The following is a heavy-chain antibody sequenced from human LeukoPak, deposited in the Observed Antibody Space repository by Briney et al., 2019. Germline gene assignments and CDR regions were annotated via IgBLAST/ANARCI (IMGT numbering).Heavy chain of an antibody. V-gene: IGHV4-39*01. CDR2: IYYSGST. CDR1: GGSVSSGSYY. J-gene: IGHJ4*02. CDR3: ATYSGSYYFHY. Sequence: KPSETLSLTCSVSGGSVSSGSYYWGWIRQPPGKGLEWIGNIYYSGSTYYNPSLKSRVTISVDTSKNQFSLKLSSVTAADTAVFYCATYSGSYYFHYWGQGTLVTVSS. D-gene: IGHD1-26*01.